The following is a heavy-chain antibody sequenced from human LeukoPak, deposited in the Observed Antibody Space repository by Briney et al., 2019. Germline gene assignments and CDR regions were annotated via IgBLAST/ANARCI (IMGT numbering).Heavy chain of an antibody. J-gene: IGHJ6*02. Sequence: SLRLSCAASGFTFDDYAMHWVRQAPGKGLEWVSGISWNSGSIGYADSVKGRFTISRDNANNSLSLQMNSLRAEDTAVYYCARGDYYLSVRGHRRGMDVWGQGTTVTVSS. CDR1: GFTFDDYA. CDR3: ARGDYYLSVRGHRRGMDV. V-gene: IGHV3-9*01. D-gene: IGHD3-10*01. CDR2: ISWNSGSI.